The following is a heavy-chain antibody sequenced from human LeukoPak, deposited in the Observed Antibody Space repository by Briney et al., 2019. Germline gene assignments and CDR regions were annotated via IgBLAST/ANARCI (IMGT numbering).Heavy chain of an antibody. D-gene: IGHD2-2*01. CDR2: ISYDGSNK. CDR3: AKAQPSREGYYYGMDV. V-gene: IGHV3-30*18. J-gene: IGHJ6*02. CDR1: GFTFSSYG. Sequence: GGSLRLSCAASGFTFSSYGMHWVRQAPGKGLEWVAVISYDGSNKYYADSVKGRFTISRDNSKNTLYLQMNSLRAEDTAVYYCAKAQPSREGYYYGMDVWGQGTTVTVS.